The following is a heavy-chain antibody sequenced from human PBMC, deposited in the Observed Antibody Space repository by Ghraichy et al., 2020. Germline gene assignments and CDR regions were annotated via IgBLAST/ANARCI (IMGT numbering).Heavy chain of an antibody. D-gene: IGHD2-15*01. V-gene: IGHV3-53*01. J-gene: IGHJ4*02. CDR1: GFTVSSNY. CDR2: IYSGGST. Sequence: GGSLRLSCAASGFTVSSNYMSWVRQAPGKGLEWVSVIYSGGSTYYADSVKGRFTISRDNSKNTLYLQMNSLRAEDTAVYYCARGPTPVAPYIDYWGQGTLVTVSS. CDR3: ARGPTPVAPYIDY.